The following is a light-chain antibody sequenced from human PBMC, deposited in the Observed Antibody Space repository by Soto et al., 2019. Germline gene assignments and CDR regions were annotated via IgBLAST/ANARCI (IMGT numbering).Light chain of an antibody. CDR1: HSVSSSY. V-gene: IGKV3-20*01. CDR3: QQYAGSPRT. J-gene: IGKJ1*01. CDR2: AAS. Sequence: EIVLTQSPGTLSLSPGERATLSCRASHSVSSSYLAWYQQKPGQAPRLLIYAASTRAAAVPDRFTGSGSGTDFTLTINRVEPEDFAVYFCQQYAGSPRTFGQGTKVDIK.